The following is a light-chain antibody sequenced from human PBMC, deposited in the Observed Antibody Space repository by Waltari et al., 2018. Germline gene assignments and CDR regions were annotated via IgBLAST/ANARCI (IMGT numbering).Light chain of an antibody. V-gene: IGKV3D-15*01. CDR3: QQYQNLPPWT. CDR1: QNINSN. CDR2: GAS. J-gene: IGKJ1*01. Sequence: EIVLTQSPATLSVIPGDRATPSCRASQNINSNLAWYQQKPGQSPRLLIYGASTRATGIPARFSGSGSGTEFTLTISSLQSEDFATFYCQQYQNLPPWTFGQGTKVEI.